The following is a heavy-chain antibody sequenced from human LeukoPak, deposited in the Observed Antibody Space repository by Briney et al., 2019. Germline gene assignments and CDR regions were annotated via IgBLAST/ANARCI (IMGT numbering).Heavy chain of an antibody. Sequence: GGSLRLSCAASGFTFSSYAMSWVRQAPGKGLEWVSSISGSGDSSYYADPVKGRFTISRDNSKNTLYLQMNSLRAEDTAVYYCAKGEGSYHGLDYWGQGTLVTVSS. CDR1: GFTFSSYA. J-gene: IGHJ4*02. CDR2: ISGSGDSS. CDR3: AKGEGSYHGLDY. V-gene: IGHV3-23*01. D-gene: IGHD1-26*01.